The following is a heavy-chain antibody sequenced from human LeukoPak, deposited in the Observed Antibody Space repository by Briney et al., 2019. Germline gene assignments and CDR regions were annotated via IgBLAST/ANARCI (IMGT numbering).Heavy chain of an antibody. CDR1: GFTVSDNY. J-gene: IGHJ6*02. Sequence: GGSLRLSCAASGFTVSDNYMAWVRQAPGKGLEWASVIDSDGSTYYADSVKGRFTISRDNSKNTLFLQMNSLGAEDTAVYYCARTYGAYDYYYGLDVWGQGTTVTVSS. V-gene: IGHV3-66*01. D-gene: IGHD4-17*01. CDR3: ARTYGAYDYYYGLDV. CDR2: IDSDGST.